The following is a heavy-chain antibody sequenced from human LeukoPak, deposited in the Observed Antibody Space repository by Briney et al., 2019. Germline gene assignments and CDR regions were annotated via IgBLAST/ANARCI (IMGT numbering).Heavy chain of an antibody. CDR3: AIYSIAEYYYYYYMDV. D-gene: IGHD4-11*01. V-gene: IGHV3-30*02. J-gene: IGHJ6*03. CDR1: GFTFSSYG. Sequence: GGSLRLSCAASGFTFSSYGMHWVRQAPGKGLEWVAFIRYDGSNKYYADSVKGRFTISRDNSKNTLYLQMNSLRAEGTAVYYCAIYSIAEYYYYYYMDVWGKGTTVTVSS. CDR2: IRYDGSNK.